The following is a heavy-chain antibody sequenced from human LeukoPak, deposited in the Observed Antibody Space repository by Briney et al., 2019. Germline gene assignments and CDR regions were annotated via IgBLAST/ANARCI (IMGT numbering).Heavy chain of an antibody. CDR2: INGGGGST. J-gene: IGHJ4*02. Sequence: GGSLRLSYAASGFTFSSYYMAWVRQAPGKGLEWVSSINGGGGSTYYADSVKGRFTISRDNSKNTLYLQLCSLRPEDTAVYYCVRDETGSSWYDWGQGTLVTVSS. V-gene: IGHV3-23*01. CDR3: VRDETGSSWYD. D-gene: IGHD6-13*01. CDR1: GFTFSSYY.